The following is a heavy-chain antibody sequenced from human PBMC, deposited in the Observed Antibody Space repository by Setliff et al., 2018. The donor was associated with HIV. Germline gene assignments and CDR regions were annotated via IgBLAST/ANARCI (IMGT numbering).Heavy chain of an antibody. Sequence: PSETLSLTCAVYGGPLSGHYWSWIRQPPGQGLEWIGETSHSGKTNYNPSLKCRVTISVDTSKNQFSLKLTSVTAADTAVFYCVTSSSWSSRLNFWGPGMLVTVS. CDR3: VTSSSWSSRLNF. CDR1: GGPLSGHY. D-gene: IGHD2-2*01. J-gene: IGHJ4*02. CDR2: TSHSGKT. V-gene: IGHV4-34*01.